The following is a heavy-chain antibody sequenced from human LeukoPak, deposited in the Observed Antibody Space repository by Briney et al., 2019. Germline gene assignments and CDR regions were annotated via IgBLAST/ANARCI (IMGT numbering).Heavy chain of an antibody. CDR3: AKDSPSHWNGGY. V-gene: IGHV3-23*01. Sequence: GGSLRLSCAASGFTFSSYAMSWVRQAPGKGLGWVSAISDSGVSTYYADSVKGRFTISRDNSKNTLYLQMNSLRAEDTAVYYCAKDSPSHWNGGYWGQGTLVTVSS. J-gene: IGHJ4*02. D-gene: IGHD1-1*01. CDR2: ISDSGVST. CDR1: GFTFSSYA.